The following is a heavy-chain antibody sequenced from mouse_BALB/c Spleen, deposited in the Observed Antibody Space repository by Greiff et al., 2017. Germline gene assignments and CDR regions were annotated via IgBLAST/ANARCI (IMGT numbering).Heavy chain of an antibody. CDR2: IYPYNGGT. CDR3: ARASTYGNYVGYFDV. V-gene: IGHV1S29*02. Sequence: EVQLQQSGPELVKPGASVKISCKASGYTFTDYNMHWVKQSHGKSLEWIGYIYPYNGGTGYNQKFKSKATLTVDNSSSTAYMELRSLTSEDSAVYYCARASTYGNYVGYFDVWGAGTTVTVSS. CDR1: GYTFTDYN. J-gene: IGHJ1*01. D-gene: IGHD2-10*02.